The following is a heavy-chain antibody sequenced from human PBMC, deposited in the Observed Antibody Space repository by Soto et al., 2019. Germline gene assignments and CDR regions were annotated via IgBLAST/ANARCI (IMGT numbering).Heavy chain of an antibody. Sequence: GESLKISCKGSGYSFTSYWIGWVRQMPGKGLEWMGIIYPGDSDTRYSPSFQGQVTISADKSISTAYLQWSSLKASDTAMYYCARLFGPGYGDYIRDWYFDLWGRGTLVTVSS. CDR2: IYPGDSDT. CDR1: GYSFTSYW. D-gene: IGHD4-17*01. J-gene: IGHJ2*01. CDR3: ARLFGPGYGDYIRDWYFDL. V-gene: IGHV5-51*01.